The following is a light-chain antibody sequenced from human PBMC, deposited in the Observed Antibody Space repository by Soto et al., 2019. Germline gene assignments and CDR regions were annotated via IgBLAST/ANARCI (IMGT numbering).Light chain of an antibody. CDR1: SSDVGGYNF. Sequence: QSALTQPASVSGSPGQSITISCTGTSSDVGGYNFVSWYQQHPGKAPKFIIYDVRNRPSGGSNRFSGSRSGNTASLTISGLQAEDEADYYCSSYTSSSPVIFGGGTKLTVL. J-gene: IGLJ2*01. V-gene: IGLV2-14*03. CDR2: DVR. CDR3: SSYTSSSPVI.